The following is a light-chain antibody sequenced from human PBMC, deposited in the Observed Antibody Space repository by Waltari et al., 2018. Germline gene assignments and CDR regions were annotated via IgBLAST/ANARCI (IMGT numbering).Light chain of an antibody. CDR2: DGN. CDR1: SSNVGGYTL. V-gene: IGLV2-23*01. CDR3: CSYAGDSTLI. Sequence: QSALTQPASVSGSPGQSITISCTGTSSNVGGYTLVSWYQQHPGKAPQLIIYDGNNRPSGISHRFSGSKSGNTASLTISGLQSDDESDYYCCSYAGDSTLIFGGGTKLTVL. J-gene: IGLJ2*01.